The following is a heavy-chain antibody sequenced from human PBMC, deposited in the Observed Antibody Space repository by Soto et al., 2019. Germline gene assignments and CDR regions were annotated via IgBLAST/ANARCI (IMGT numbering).Heavy chain of an antibody. D-gene: IGHD3-22*01. V-gene: IGHV4-59*01. CDR3: ARDSDYYDSSGLLD. CDR2: IYYSGST. Sequence: SETLSLTCTVSGGSISSYYWSWIRQPPGKGLEWIGYIYYSGSTNYNPSLKSRVTISVDTPKNQFSLKLSSVTAADTAVYYCARDSDYYDSSGLLDWGQGTLVTVSS. J-gene: IGHJ4*02. CDR1: GGSISSYY.